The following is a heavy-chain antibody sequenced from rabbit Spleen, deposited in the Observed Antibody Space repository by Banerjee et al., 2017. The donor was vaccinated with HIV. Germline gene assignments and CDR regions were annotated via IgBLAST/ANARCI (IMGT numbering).Heavy chain of an antibody. CDR1: GFDFSTYS. Sequence: ESGGGLVKPGASLTLSCKASGFDFSTYSMSWVRQAPGKGLEWIGYIVPIFGVTYYANWVNGRFTISSHNAQVTLYLQLNSLTAADTATYFCARDAGTSFSTYGMALWGPGTLVTVS. CDR3: ARDAGTSFSTYGMAL. J-gene: IGHJ6*01. CDR2: IVPIFGVT. V-gene: IGHV1S7*01. D-gene: IGHD8-1*01.